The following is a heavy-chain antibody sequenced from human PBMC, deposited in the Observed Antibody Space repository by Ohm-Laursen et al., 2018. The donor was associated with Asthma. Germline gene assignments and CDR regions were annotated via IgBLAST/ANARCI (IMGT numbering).Heavy chain of an antibody. J-gene: IGHJ4*02. V-gene: IGHV3-30-3*01. Sequence: SLRLSCAASGFTFGSYWMHWVRQAPGKGLVWVAVGGSYYDGGLKYYADSVNGRFTVSRDDSKNTLYLQMNSLRPDDTAVYYCARDVMEWYLPAFDFWGQGTLVTVSS. CDR3: ARDVMEWYLPAFDF. CDR1: GFTFGSYW. CDR2: GGSYYDGGLK. D-gene: IGHD3-3*01.